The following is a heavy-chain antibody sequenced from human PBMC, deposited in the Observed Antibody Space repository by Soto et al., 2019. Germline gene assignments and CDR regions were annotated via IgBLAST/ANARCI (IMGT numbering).Heavy chain of an antibody. D-gene: IGHD4-4*01. CDR3: ARDPSTVNKLIGVWFDP. V-gene: IGHV1-69*13. Sequence: ASVKVSCKASGDTFGRFTINWVRQAPGQGLELMGGIKPISDTTTYAQRFQGRVTFTADASTSTVYMELSSLRSEDTAMYYCARDPSTVNKLIGVWFDPWGQGTLVTVYS. CDR1: GDTFGRFT. J-gene: IGHJ5*02. CDR2: IKPISDTT.